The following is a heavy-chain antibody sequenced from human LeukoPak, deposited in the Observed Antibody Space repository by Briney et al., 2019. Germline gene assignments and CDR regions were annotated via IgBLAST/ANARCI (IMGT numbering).Heavy chain of an antibody. CDR2: ISGSGGST. Sequence: EGSLRLSCAASGFTFSSYGMSWVRQAPGKGLEWVSAISGSGGSTYYADSVKGRFTISRDNSKNTLYLQMNGLRAEDTAMYYCAKVSLNMVNDAFDIWGQGTMVSVSS. CDR3: AKVSLNMVNDAFDI. J-gene: IGHJ3*02. D-gene: IGHD4/OR15-4a*01. CDR1: GFTFSSYG. V-gene: IGHV3-23*01.